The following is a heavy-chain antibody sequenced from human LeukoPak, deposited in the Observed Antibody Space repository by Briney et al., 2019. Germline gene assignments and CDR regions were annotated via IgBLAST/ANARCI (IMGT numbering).Heavy chain of an antibody. CDR1: GGSFSGYY. D-gene: IGHD6-13*01. CDR2: INHSGST. V-gene: IGHV4-34*01. J-gene: IGHJ1*01. CDR3: ARSRYSSPIIAAAGTYFQH. Sequence: SETLSLTCAVYGGSFSGYYWSWIRQPPGKGLEWIGEINHSGSTNYNPSLKSRVTISVDTSKNQFSLKLSSVTAADTAVYYCARSRYSSPIIAAAGTYFQHWGQGTLVTVSS.